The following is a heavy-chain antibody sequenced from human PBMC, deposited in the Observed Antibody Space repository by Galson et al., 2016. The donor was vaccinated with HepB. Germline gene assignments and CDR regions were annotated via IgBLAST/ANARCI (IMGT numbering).Heavy chain of an antibody. D-gene: IGHD3-22*01. CDR1: GGSISSYY. CDR2: IYYSGRT. CDR3: ASDRYSSSYYSLDY. J-gene: IGHJ4*02. V-gene: IGHV4-59*01. Sequence: SETLSLTCSVSGGSISSYYWSWIRQPPGKGLEWIGYIYYSGRTNYNPSLKSRVTISVDTSKNQFSLKLRSVTAADTAVDFCASDRYSSSYYSLDYWGQGTLVTVSS.